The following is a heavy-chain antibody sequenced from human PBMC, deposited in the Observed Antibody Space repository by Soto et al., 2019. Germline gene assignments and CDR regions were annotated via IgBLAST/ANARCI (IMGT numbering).Heavy chain of an antibody. D-gene: IGHD6-6*01. CDR2: ISWNSGSI. CDR1: GFTFDDHA. Sequence: EVQVVESGGGLVQPGRSLRLSCAASGFTFDDHAMHWVRQAPGTGLEWVSGISWNSGSIGYADSVKGRFTISRDNAKNSLYLQKNSLRPEDTALYYCAKDMSSTLAARYFDYWGQGTLVTVSS. J-gene: IGHJ4*02. CDR3: AKDMSSTLAARYFDY. V-gene: IGHV3-9*01.